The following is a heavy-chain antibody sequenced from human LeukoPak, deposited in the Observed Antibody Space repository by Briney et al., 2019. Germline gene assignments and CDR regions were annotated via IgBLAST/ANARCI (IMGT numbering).Heavy chain of an antibody. CDR2: FYSGGKT. CDR1: GFTVSSSY. D-gene: IGHD3-22*01. Sequence: GGSLRLSCAASGFTVSSSYMSWVRQAPGKGLEWVSVFYSGGKTYYTDSVKGRFTISRDNSKNTLYLQMNSLRAEDTAVYYCARENYDISGYPAGYFDYWGQGTLVTVSS. V-gene: IGHV3-53*01. J-gene: IGHJ4*02. CDR3: ARENYDISGYPAGYFDY.